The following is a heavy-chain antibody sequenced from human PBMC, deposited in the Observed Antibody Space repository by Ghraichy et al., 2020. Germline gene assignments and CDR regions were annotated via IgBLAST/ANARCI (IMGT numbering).Heavy chain of an antibody. CDR1: GGSFSGYY. Sequence: SETLSLTCAVYGGSFSGYYWSWIRQPPGKGLEWIGEINHSGSTNYNPSLKSRVTISVDTSKNQFSLKLSSVTAADTAVYYCARRRIAAARTPIDYWGQGTLVTVSS. CDR2: INHSGST. V-gene: IGHV4-34*01. J-gene: IGHJ4*02. D-gene: IGHD6-13*01. CDR3: ARRRIAAARTPIDY.